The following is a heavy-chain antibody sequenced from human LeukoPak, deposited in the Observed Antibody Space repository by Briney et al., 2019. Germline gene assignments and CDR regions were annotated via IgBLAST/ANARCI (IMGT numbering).Heavy chain of an antibody. J-gene: IGHJ6*02. V-gene: IGHV6-1*01. CDR3: ARGYWAYGMDV. CDR2: TYYRSTWYN. CDR1: GDSVSSNSVT. D-gene: IGHD6-13*01. Sequence: SQTLSLTCATSGDSVSSNSVTWNWIRQSPSRGLEWLGRTYYRSTWYNDYAVSVRGRITVNPDTSKNQFSLHLNSVTPEDTAVYYCARGYWAYGMDVWGPGTTVTVSS.